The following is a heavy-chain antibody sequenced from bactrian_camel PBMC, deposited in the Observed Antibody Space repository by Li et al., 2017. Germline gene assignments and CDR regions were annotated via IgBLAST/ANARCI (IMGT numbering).Heavy chain of an antibody. Sequence: HVQLVESGGGSVQAGGSLRLSCAASRLYYSTYCMSWSRQAPGGEREGIATITSDGTTRYRDSVKGRFTISRDNDKKTVYLQMDCLKPEDSGVYFCAAGWGHCDLQADFRAWGQGTQVTVS. CDR2: ITSDGTT. CDR3: AAGWGHCDLQADFRA. CDR1: RLYYSTYC. D-gene: IGHD1*01. V-gene: IGHV3S53*01. J-gene: IGHJ6*01.